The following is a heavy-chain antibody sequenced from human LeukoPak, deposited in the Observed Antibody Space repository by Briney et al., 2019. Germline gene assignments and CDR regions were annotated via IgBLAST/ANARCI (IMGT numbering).Heavy chain of an antibody. Sequence: GGSLRLSCAASGFTFSTYAMSWVRQPPGRGLEWVSAISGSFGSTYYADSVKGRFTISRDNPKNTLYLQMNSLRAEDTAVYYCAKNGGYGAKSPFDYWGQGTLVTVSS. V-gene: IGHV3-23*01. D-gene: IGHD5-12*01. J-gene: IGHJ4*02. CDR1: GFTFSTYA. CDR3: AKNGGYGAKSPFDY. CDR2: ISGSFGST.